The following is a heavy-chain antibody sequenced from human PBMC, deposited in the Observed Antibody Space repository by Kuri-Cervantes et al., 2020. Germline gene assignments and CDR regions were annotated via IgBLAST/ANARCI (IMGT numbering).Heavy chain of an antibody. Sequence: SETLSLTCTVSGGSISSYYWSWIRQPPGKGLEWIGYIYYSGSTYYNPSLKSRVTISVDTSKNQFSLKLSSVTAADTAVYYCAREESAAGTSDRGQGTLVTVSS. CDR2: IYYSGST. CDR3: AREESAAGTSD. CDR1: GGSISSYY. V-gene: IGHV4-59*12. J-gene: IGHJ4*02. D-gene: IGHD6-13*01.